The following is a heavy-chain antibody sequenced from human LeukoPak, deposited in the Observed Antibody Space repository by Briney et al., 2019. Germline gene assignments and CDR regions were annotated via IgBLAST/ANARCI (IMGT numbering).Heavy chain of an antibody. D-gene: IGHD6-13*01. Sequence: PGRSLRLSCAASGFTFSSYAMHWVRQAPGKGLEWVSLISFDGSINYYADSVRGRFTISRDNSKNTLYLQMNSLRADDTAVYYCVRGYSSSWSSSTFEYWGQGTLVTVSS. V-gene: IGHV3-30-3*01. CDR3: VRGYSSSWSSSTFEY. J-gene: IGHJ4*02. CDR1: GFTFSSYA. CDR2: ISFDGSIN.